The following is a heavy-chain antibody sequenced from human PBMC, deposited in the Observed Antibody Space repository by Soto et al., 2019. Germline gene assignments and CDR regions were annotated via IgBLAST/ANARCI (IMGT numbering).Heavy chain of an antibody. J-gene: IGHJ4*02. CDR2: ISGRGDST. V-gene: IGHV3-23*01. CDR3: ARRGSGSYYDY. D-gene: IGHD1-26*01. CDR1: GFTFSTYA. Sequence: EVQLLESGGGLVQPGGSLRLSCAASGFTFSTYAMRWVRQAPGKGLEWVSAISGRGDSTYYADSVKGRFTISRDNSKNTLYLQMNSLRAEDTAVYYCARRGSGSYYDYWGKGTLVTVSS.